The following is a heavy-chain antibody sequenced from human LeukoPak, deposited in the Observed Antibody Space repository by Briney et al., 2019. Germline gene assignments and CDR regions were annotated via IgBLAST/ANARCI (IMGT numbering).Heavy chain of an antibody. CDR1: GYTFTGNF. J-gene: IGHJ4*02. V-gene: IGHV1-2*06. CDR3: ARDAVPGRAEYYFDY. D-gene: IGHD6-19*01. Sequence: ASVKVSCKASGYTFTGNFMHWVRQAPGQGPEWMGRVNPNSGGTHYAQKFQDRVTTTRDTSISTVYMELSSLRSDDTAVYYCARDAVPGRAEYYFDYWGPGTLVTVSS. CDR2: VNPNSGGT.